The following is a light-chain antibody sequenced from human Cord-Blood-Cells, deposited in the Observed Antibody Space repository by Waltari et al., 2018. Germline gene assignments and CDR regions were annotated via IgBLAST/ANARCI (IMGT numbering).Light chain of an antibody. J-gene: IGKJ5*01. CDR3: QQRSNWPPIT. V-gene: IGKV3-11*01. CDR2: DAS. CDR1: QSVSSY. Sequence: ELVLTQSPATLSLSTGERATLACRASQSVSSYLAWYQQKPGQALRLLIYDASNRATGIPARFSGSGSGTDFTLTISSLEPEDFAVYYCQQRSNWPPITFGQGTRLEIK.